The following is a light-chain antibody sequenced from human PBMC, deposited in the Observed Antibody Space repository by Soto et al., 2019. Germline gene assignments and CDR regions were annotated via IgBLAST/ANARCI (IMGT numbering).Light chain of an antibody. CDR1: SSNIGTNT. J-gene: IGLJ1*01. CDR2: SNN. CDR3: AAWDDSLNGHV. Sequence: QSVLTQPPSASGTPGQRVTISCSGSSSNIGTNTVNWYQQLPGTAPKLLIYSNNQRPSGVPDRFSGFKSGTSASLAISGLQSEDEADYYCAAWDDSLNGHVFGTGTKVTV. V-gene: IGLV1-44*01.